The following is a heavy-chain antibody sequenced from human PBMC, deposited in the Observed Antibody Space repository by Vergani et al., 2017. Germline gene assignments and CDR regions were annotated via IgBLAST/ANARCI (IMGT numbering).Heavy chain of an antibody. CDR2: INHSGST. J-gene: IGHJ4*02. D-gene: IGHD3-10*01. CDR1: GGSFSGYY. Sequence: QVQLQESGPGLVKPSETLSLTCAVYGGSFSGYYWSWIRQPPGKGLEWIGEINHSGSTNYNPSLKSRVTISVDTSKNQFSLKLSSVTAADTAVYYCAKEERFGELLRGYWGQGTLVTVSS. V-gene: IGHV4-34*10. CDR3: AKEERFGELLRGY.